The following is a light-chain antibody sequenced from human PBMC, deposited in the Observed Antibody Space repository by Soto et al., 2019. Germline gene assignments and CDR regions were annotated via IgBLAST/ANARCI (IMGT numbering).Light chain of an antibody. CDR1: QSLSTNS. Sequence: EIVLTQSPGTLSLSPGERATLSCRASQSLSTNSLAWYQQKPGQTPRHLIYAASTRDTGIPDRFNGSGSGTDFALTISRLEPEDFALYYCQQYDASPLTFGPGTKVDIK. V-gene: IGKV3-20*01. CDR3: QQYDASPLT. CDR2: AAS. J-gene: IGKJ3*01.